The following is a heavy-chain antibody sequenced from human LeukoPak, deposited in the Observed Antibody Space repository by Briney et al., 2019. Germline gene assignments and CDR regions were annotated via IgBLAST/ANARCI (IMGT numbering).Heavy chain of an antibody. CDR1: GYTFTSYG. CDR3: ARDQTSDCSSTSCFHNWFDP. CDR2: ISAYSGNT. Sequence: EASVKVSCKASGYTFTSYGNTWVRQAPGQGLEWMGGISAYSGNTNYAQKLQGRVTMTTDTSTNTAYMELRSLRSDDTAVYYCARDQTSDCSSTSCFHNWFDPWGQGTLVTVSS. J-gene: IGHJ5*02. V-gene: IGHV1-18*01. D-gene: IGHD2-2*01.